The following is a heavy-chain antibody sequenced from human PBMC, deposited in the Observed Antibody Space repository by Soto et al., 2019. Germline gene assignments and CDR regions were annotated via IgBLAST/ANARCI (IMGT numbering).Heavy chain of an antibody. CDR2: IYSSGST. D-gene: IGHD1-26*01. V-gene: IGHV4-31*03. CDR3: ARSGGGSYPTGDLDY. J-gene: IGHJ4*02. Sequence: QVQLQESGPGLVKPSQTLSLTCTVSGGSISSGGYYWSWIRQHSGKGLEWIGYIYSSGSTYYNPSLETRVTISVDTSKNQFSLKLSSMTAADTAVYYCARSGGGSYPTGDLDYWGQGTLVTVSS. CDR1: GGSISSGGYY.